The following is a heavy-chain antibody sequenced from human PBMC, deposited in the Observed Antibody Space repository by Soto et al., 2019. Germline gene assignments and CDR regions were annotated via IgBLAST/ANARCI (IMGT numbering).Heavy chain of an antibody. CDR3: GRGGFSTNWRFDY. Sequence: QVQLVESGGGVVQPGRSLRLSCAASGFTFSDYAMHWVRQAPGKGLEWVASIWFDGATKYYADSVKGRFTISRDNSKNTVYLQMNSLRAEDSALYHCGRGGFSTNWRFDYWGQRTLVAVSS. CDR2: IWFDGATK. V-gene: IGHV3-33*01. D-gene: IGHD6-13*01. J-gene: IGHJ4*02. CDR1: GFTFSDYA.